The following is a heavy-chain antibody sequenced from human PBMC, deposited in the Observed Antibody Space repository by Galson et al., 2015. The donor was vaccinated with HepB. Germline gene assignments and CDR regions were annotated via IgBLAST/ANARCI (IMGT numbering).Heavy chain of an antibody. CDR2: ISSSSSTI. V-gene: IGHV3-48*02. CDR3: AADKLTILGVGSAFDI. D-gene: IGHD3-3*01. Sequence: SLRLSCAASGFTFSSYAMNWVRQAPGKGLEWVSYISSSSSTIYYADSVKGRFTISRDNAKNSLYLQMNSLRDEDTAVYYCAADKLTILGVGSAFDIWGQGTMVTVSS. J-gene: IGHJ3*02. CDR1: GFTFSSYA.